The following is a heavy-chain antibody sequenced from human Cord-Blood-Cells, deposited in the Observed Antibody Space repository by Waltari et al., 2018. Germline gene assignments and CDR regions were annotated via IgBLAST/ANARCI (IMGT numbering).Heavy chain of an antibody. CDR3: ARDYYDSSGYYYDY. CDR2: IYSGGST. D-gene: IGHD3-22*01. CDR1: GFTVSSNY. Sequence: EVQLVESGGGLIQPGGSLRLSCAASGFTVSSNYISWVPQAPGKGLEWVSVIYSGGSTYYADSVKGRFTISRDNSKNTLYLQMNSLRAEDTAVYYCARDYYDSSGYYYDYWGQGTLVTVSS. J-gene: IGHJ4*02. V-gene: IGHV3-53*01.